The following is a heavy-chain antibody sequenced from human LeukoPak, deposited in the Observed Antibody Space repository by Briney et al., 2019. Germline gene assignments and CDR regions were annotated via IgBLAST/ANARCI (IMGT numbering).Heavy chain of an antibody. CDR2: IYFSGST. Sequence: PSETLSLTCTVSGGSMSGRTDYWVWFRQPPGKPLEWIGSIYFSGSTHYSPSLKSRLTISVDTPKKQFSLRLTSVTAEDTAVYYCARGSYWGQGTLVTVPS. CDR1: GGSMSGRTDY. D-gene: IGHD3-10*01. CDR3: ARGSY. V-gene: IGHV4-39*01. J-gene: IGHJ4*02.